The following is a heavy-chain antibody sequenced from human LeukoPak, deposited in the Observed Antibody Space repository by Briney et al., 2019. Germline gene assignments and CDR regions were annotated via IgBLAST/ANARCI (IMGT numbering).Heavy chain of an antibody. V-gene: IGHV1-18*01. CDR1: GYTFTDYG. CDR2: ISVYNGNI. J-gene: IGHJ4*02. CDR3: ARQAVIHDYGDY. Sequence: ASVKVSCKASGYTFTDYGISWVRQAPGQGLEWMGWISVYNGNINYAQKFQGRVTMTTDTSTSTAYMELRSLRSDDTAVYYCARQAVIHDYGDYWGQGTLVTVSS.